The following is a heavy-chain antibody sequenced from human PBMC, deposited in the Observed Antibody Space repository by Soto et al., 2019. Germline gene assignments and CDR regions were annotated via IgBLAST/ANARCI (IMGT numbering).Heavy chain of an antibody. J-gene: IGHJ6*02. CDR3: AKDRGCSSTSCNYYYYYYGMDV. CDR2: ISYDGSNK. CDR1: GFTFSSYG. D-gene: IGHD2-2*01. Sequence: PVGSLRLSCAASGFTFSSYGMHWVRQAPGKGLEWVAVISYDGSNKYYADSVKGRFTISRDNSKNTLYLQMNSLRAEDTAVYYCAKDRGCSSTSCNYYYYYYGMDVWGQGTTVTVSS. V-gene: IGHV3-30*18.